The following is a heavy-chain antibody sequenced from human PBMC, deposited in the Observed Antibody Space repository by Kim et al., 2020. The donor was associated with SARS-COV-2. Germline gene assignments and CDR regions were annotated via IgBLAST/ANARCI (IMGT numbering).Heavy chain of an antibody. CDR1: GFTFGDYA. CDR3: AKVDQAVAGGTFDY. CDR2: ISWNSGSI. J-gene: IGHJ4*02. D-gene: IGHD6-19*01. Sequence: GGSLRLSCAASGFTFGDYAMHWVRQAPGKGLEWVSGISWNSGSIGYADSVKGRFTISRDNAKNSLYLQMNSLRAEDTALYYCAKVDQAVAGGTFDYWGQGTLVTVSS. V-gene: IGHV3-9*01.